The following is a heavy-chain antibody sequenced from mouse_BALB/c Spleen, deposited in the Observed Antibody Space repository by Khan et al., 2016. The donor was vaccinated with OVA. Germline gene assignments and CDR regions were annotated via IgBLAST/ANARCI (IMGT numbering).Heavy chain of an antibody. J-gene: IGHJ4*01. CDR2: ISSSGST. CDR1: GYSITSDYA. D-gene: IGHD2-3*01. CDR3: ARDGSRYNYAMDY. V-gene: IGHV3-2*02. Sequence: EVQLVEPGPGLVKPSQSLSLTCTVTGYSITSDYAWNWIRQFPGNKLEWMGYISSSGSTNSNPALKSRISITRDTSKNQFFLQLNSVTTEDTATYYCARDGSRYNYAMDYWGQGTSVTVSS.